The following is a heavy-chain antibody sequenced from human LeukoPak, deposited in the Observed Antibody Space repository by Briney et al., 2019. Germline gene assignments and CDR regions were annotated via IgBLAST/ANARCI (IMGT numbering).Heavy chain of an antibody. CDR1: GGSISSSSYY. CDR3: ASSPIMGTGAFDI. V-gene: IGHV4-61*02. Sequence: PSETLSLTCTVSGGSISSSSYYWSWIRQPAGKGLEWIGRIYTSGSTNYNPSPKSRVTMSVDTSKNQFSLKLSSVTAADTAVYYCASSPIMGTGAFDIWGQGTMVTVSS. D-gene: IGHD2-8*01. CDR2: IYTSGST. J-gene: IGHJ3*02.